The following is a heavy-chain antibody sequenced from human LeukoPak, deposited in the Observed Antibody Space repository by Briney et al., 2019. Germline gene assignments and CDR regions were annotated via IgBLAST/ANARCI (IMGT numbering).Heavy chain of an antibody. CDR2: IYTSGST. D-gene: IGHD2-2*01. Sequence: PSETLSLTCTVSGGSISSGSYYWRWLRQPAGKGLEWIGRIYTSGSTNYNPSLKSRVTISVDTSKNQFSLKLSSVTAADTAVYYCARARGEYQLLIGDYYYYMDVWGKGTTVTVSS. J-gene: IGHJ6*03. V-gene: IGHV4-61*02. CDR1: GGSISSGSYY. CDR3: ARARGEYQLLIGDYYYYMDV.